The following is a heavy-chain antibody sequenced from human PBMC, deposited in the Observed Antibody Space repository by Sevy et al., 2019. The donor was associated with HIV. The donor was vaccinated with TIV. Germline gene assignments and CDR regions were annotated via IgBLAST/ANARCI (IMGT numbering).Heavy chain of an antibody. CDR3: ATVFYRRKANWFDT. CDR1: GDSISSHNW. Sequence: SETLSLTCAVSGDSISSHNWWSWVRQPPGKGLEWIGEIYHSGTTNYNPSLRRRATILLDKSKNHFSLNMNSVTAADTAVYYWATVFYRRKANWFDTWGQGTLVTVSS. V-gene: IGHV4-4*02. J-gene: IGHJ5*02. CDR2: IYHSGTT.